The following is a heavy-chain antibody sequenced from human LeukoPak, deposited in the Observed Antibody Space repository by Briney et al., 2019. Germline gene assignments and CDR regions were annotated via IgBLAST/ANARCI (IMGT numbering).Heavy chain of an antibody. CDR2: IIPILGIA. CDR1: GGTFSSYA. Sequence: SVKVSCKASGGTFSSYAISWVRQAPGQGLEWMGRIIPILGIANYAQKFQGRVTITADKSTSTAYMELSSLRSEDTAVYYCARALDPYSLYGDEPGGYFDYWGQGTLVTVSS. J-gene: IGHJ4*02. CDR3: ARALDPYSLYGDEPGGYFDY. D-gene: IGHD4-17*01. V-gene: IGHV1-69*04.